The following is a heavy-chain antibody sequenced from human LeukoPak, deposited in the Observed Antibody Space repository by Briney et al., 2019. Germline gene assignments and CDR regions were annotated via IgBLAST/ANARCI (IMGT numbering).Heavy chain of an antibody. CDR3: ARVSPSGSYTGGGGY. D-gene: IGHD1-26*01. CDR2: IKQDGSEK. CDR1: GFTYSSYW. Sequence: GGSLRLSCAASGFTYSSYWMSWVRQAPGTGLEWVANIKQDGSEKYYVDSVKGRFTISRDNAKNSLYLQMNSLRAEDTALYYCARVSPSGSYTGGGGYWGQGTLVTVSS. J-gene: IGHJ4*02. V-gene: IGHV3-7*03.